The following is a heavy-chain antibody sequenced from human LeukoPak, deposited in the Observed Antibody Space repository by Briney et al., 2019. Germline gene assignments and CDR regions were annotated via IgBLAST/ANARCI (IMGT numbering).Heavy chain of an antibody. D-gene: IGHD1-7*01. J-gene: IGHJ4*02. CDR3: AIGNYKALY. CDR1: GFTFSDYY. V-gene: IGHV3-11*01. CDR2: ISSSGSNR. Sequence: GGSLRLSCAASGFTFSDYYMSWIRQAPGKGLEWVSYISSSGSNRYYADSVKGRFTISRDNAENTLYLRMNSLRADDTAVYYCAIGNYKALYWGQGTLVTVSS.